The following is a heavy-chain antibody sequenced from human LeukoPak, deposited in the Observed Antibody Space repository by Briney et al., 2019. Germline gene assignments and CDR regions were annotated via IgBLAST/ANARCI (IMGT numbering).Heavy chain of an antibody. CDR2: IYYSGST. D-gene: IGHD3-10*01. J-gene: IGHJ4*02. Sequence: PSGTLSLTCTVSGGSISSNSYYWGWIRQPPGKGLEWIGSIYYSGSTYYNPSLKSRVTMSVDTSTNQFSLKLTSVTAADTAVYYCARHAAVRGNLVDYWGQGTLVTVSS. CDR3: ARHAAVRGNLVDY. CDR1: GGSISSNSYY. V-gene: IGHV4-39*01.